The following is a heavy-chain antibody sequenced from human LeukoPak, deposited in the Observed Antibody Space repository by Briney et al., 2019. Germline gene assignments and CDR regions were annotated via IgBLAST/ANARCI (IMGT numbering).Heavy chain of an antibody. CDR3: AKALGYCSGGSCYSSLQETGYPNA. CDR2: ISGSGGST. CDR1: GFTFSSYA. D-gene: IGHD2-15*01. Sequence: GGSLRLSCAASGFTFSSYAMSWVRQAPGKGLEWVSAISGSGGSTYYADSVKGRFTISRDNSKNTLYLQMNSLRAEDTAVYYCAKALGYCSGGSCYSSLQETGYPNAWGQGTLVTVSS. J-gene: IGHJ5*02. V-gene: IGHV3-23*01.